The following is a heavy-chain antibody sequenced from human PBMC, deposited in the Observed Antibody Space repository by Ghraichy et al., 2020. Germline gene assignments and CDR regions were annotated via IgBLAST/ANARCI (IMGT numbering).Heavy chain of an antibody. J-gene: IGHJ4*02. CDR1: GFNFNNYG. D-gene: IGHD3-16*01. Sequence: GGSLRLSCAASGFNFNNYGMHWVRQAPGKGLEWVAVISHDGSHENYADSVKGRFTISRDNSKNTLYLQMNSLRAEDTAVYYCVKPTLSRERLDYYFDYWGQGTRVTVSS. CDR3: VKPTLSRERLDYYFDY. V-gene: IGHV3-30*18. CDR2: ISHDGSHE.